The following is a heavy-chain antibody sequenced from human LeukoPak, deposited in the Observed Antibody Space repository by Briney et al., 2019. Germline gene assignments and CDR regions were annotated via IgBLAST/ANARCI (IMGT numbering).Heavy chain of an antibody. D-gene: IGHD5-12*01. Sequence: GESLKISCKGYGYSFTTYWIAWVRQMPGKGLEWMGIIYPSDSDTRYSPSFQGQVTISADKSISTAYLQWSSLKASDTAMYYCARQYSAYDYWGQGTLVTVSS. CDR2: IYPSDSDT. CDR3: ARQYSAYDY. V-gene: IGHV5-51*01. CDR1: GYSFTTYW. J-gene: IGHJ4*02.